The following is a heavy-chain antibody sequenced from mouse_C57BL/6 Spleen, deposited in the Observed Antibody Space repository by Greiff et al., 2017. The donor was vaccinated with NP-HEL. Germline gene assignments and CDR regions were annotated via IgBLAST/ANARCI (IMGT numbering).Heavy chain of an antibody. CDR2: ISDGGSYT. Sequence: EVHLVESGGGLVKPGGSLKLSCAASGFTFSSYAMSWVRQTPEKRLEWVATISDGGSYTYYPDNVKGRFTISRDNAKNNLYLQMSHLKSEDTAMYYCAREGDGYEGGYAMDYWGQGTSVTVSS. CDR1: GFTFSSYA. CDR3: AREGDGYEGGYAMDY. V-gene: IGHV5-4*01. D-gene: IGHD2-2*01. J-gene: IGHJ4*01.